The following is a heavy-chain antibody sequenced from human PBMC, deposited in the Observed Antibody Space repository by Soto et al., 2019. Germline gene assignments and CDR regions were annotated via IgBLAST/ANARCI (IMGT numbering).Heavy chain of an antibody. V-gene: IGHV3-48*02. J-gene: IGHJ6*02. CDR3: ARVSGHGYGMDV. CDR1: GFTFSNYH. CDR2: LSISNRAI. D-gene: IGHD2-15*01. Sequence: GGSLRLSCAASGFTFSNYHMNWVRQAPGRGLEWLSYLSISNRAIYYADSVKGRFTISRDDAKNSLYLQMNGLRDDDTAVYYCARVSGHGYGMDVWGQGTTVTVSS.